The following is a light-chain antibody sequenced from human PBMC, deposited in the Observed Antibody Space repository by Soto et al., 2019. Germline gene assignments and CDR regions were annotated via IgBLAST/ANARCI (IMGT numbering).Light chain of an antibody. CDR1: QSISSY. Sequence: SQMTQSPSSMSASVGNSVTIACRASQSISSYLNWYQQKQGTAPKLLMYAASSLQSGVPSRFSGSGSGTDCTLTISSLEHEDVATYYCQQSYSTTPTFGQGTKVDIK. V-gene: IGKV1-39*01. CDR2: AAS. J-gene: IGKJ1*01. CDR3: QQSYSTTPT.